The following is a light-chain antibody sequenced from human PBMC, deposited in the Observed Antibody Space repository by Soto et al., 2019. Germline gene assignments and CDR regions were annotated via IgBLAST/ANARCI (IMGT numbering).Light chain of an antibody. Sequence: EIVLTQSPGTLSLSPGERATLSCRASQSVRKNYLAWYQHKPGQAPRLLIYAASSRATGIPDRLSGSGSGTDFTLTISRLEPEDFAVGHFQQYGSSPWTFGQGTKVEIK. J-gene: IGKJ1*01. CDR1: QSVRKNY. V-gene: IGKV3-20*01. CDR3: QQYGSSPWT. CDR2: AAS.